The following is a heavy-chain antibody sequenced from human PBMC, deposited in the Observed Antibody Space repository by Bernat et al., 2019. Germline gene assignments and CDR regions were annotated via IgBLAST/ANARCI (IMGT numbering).Heavy chain of an antibody. CDR1: GYTFTSYA. CDR3: ARDSYRPDYYYYYYGMDV. J-gene: IGHJ6*02. V-gene: IGHV1-3*01. CDR2: INAGNGNT. D-gene: IGHD2-2*01. Sequence: QVQLVQSGAEVKKPGASVKVSCKASGYTFTSYAMHWVRQAPGQRLEWMGWINAGNGNTKYSQKFQGRVTITRDTSASTAYMELSSLRSDDTAVYYCARDSYRPDYYYYYYGMDVWGQGTTVTVSS.